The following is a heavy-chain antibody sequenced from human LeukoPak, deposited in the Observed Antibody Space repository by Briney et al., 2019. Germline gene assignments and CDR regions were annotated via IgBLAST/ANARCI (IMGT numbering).Heavy chain of an antibody. J-gene: IGHJ6*02. V-gene: IGHV3-30-3*01. Sequence: GGSLRLSCAASGFTFSSYAMHWVRQAPGKGLEWVAVISYDGSNKYYADSVKGQFTISRDNSKNTLYLQMNSLRAEDTAVYYCASLRYFDWLDHYYYYGMDVWGQGTTVTVSS. D-gene: IGHD3-9*01. CDR3: ASLRYFDWLDHYYYYGMDV. CDR1: GFTFSSYA. CDR2: ISYDGSNK.